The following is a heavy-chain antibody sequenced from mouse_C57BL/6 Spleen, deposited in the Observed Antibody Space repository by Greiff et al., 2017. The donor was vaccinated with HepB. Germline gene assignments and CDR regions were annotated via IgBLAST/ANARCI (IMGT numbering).Heavy chain of an antibody. D-gene: IGHD2-4*01. Sequence: VQLQQSGAELAKPGASVKLSCKASGYTFTSYWMHWVKQRPGQGLEWIGYINPSSGYTKYNQKFKDKATVTADKSSSTAYMQLSSLTYEDSAVYYCASDDYDVGFAYWGQGTLVTVSA. CDR2: INPSSGYT. CDR1: GYTFTSYW. CDR3: ASDDYDVGFAY. V-gene: IGHV1-7*01. J-gene: IGHJ3*01.